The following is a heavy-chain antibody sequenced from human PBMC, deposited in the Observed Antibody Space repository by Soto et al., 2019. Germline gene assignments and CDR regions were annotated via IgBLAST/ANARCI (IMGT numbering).Heavy chain of an antibody. CDR3: AREPNSSGWYRDWFDP. J-gene: IGHJ5*02. V-gene: IGHV1-69*13. CDR1: GGTFSSYA. Sequence: SVEVSCRASGGTFSSYAISWVRQAPGQGLEWMGGIIPIFGTANYAQKFQGRVTITADESTSTAYMELSSLRSEDTAVYYCAREPNSSGWYRDWFDPWGQGTLVTVSS. D-gene: IGHD6-19*01. CDR2: IIPIFGTA.